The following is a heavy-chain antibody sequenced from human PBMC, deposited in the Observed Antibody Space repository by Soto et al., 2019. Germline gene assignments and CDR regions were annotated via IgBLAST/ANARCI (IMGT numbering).Heavy chain of an antibody. J-gene: IGHJ6*03. V-gene: IGHV3-30*18. D-gene: IGHD3-16*01. CDR1: GFTFRGYG. CDR2: MSSDGTNE. Sequence: QVQLVESGGGVVQPGRSLRLSCAASGFTFRGYGIHWVRQAPGKGLEWVAVMSSDGTNEYYADSVKGRFTISRDNSKNTLYLQMNSLRADDTAVYYCAKDLRGYYYYYYMDVWGKGTTVTVSS. CDR3: AKDLRGYYYYYYMDV.